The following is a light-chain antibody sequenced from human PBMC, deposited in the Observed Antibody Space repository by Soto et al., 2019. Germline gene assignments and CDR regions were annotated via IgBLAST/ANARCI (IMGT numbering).Light chain of an antibody. V-gene: IGLV2-14*01. Sequence: QSALTQPASVSGSPGQSITISCTGTSSDVGGYNSVSWYQQHPGKAPKLMIYDVSHRPSGVSDRFSGSKSGNTAALTISGRQAEDEADYYCSSYTSSSLLVFGGGTKLTVL. CDR3: SSYTSSSLLV. J-gene: IGLJ2*01. CDR2: DVS. CDR1: SSDVGGYNS.